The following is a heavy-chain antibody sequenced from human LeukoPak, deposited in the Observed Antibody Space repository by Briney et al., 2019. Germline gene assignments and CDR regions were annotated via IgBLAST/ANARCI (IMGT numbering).Heavy chain of an antibody. J-gene: IGHJ4*02. CDR3: AKEIRPSDC. Sequence: PGGSLRLSCAASGFTFSSHGMCWVRQAPGRGLEWVSSISIGGDTTYSDSVKGRFTISRDNSKNTLYLQLDSLRAEDTAIYYCAKEIRPSDCWGQGTLVTVSS. CDR2: ISIGGDTT. CDR1: GFTFSSHG. V-gene: IGHV3-23*01. D-gene: IGHD4-17*01.